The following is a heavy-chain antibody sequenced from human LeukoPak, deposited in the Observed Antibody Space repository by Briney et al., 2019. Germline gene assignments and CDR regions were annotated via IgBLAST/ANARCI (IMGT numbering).Heavy chain of an antibody. V-gene: IGHV4-59*08. Sequence: SETLSLTCTVSGGSISSYYWSWIRQPPGKGLEWIGNIFYSVSTNYNPSLKSRVTISVDTAKNQFSLKLSSVSAADTAVYYCARQGGLYFSIWGQRTMVTVSS. J-gene: IGHJ3*02. D-gene: IGHD2-2*02. CDR1: GGSISSYY. CDR2: IFYSVST. CDR3: ARQGGLYFSI.